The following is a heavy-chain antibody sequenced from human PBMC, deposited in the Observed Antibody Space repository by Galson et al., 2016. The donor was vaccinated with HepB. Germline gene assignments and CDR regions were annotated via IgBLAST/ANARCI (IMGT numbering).Heavy chain of an antibody. V-gene: IGHV3-30*18. Sequence: SLRLSCAASGFTFTTCGMYWVRQAPGKGLDWVAVISHDGSNKYYRDSVKGRFTISRDNSKNTLFLQMNSLRVEDTAVYYCAKDRADGYNFGGLDLWGQGTLVTVSS. CDR1: GFTFTTCG. J-gene: IGHJ5*02. CDR2: ISHDGSNK. D-gene: IGHD5-24*01. CDR3: AKDRADGYNFGGLDL.